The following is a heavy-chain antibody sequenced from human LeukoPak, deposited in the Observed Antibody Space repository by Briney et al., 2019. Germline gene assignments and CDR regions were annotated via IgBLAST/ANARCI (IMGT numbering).Heavy chain of an antibody. J-gene: IGHJ4*02. CDR2: IRSDGSNK. Sequence: GGSLRLSCAASGFTFNNFGMHWVRQAPGRGLEWVAFIRSDGSNKYYADSVKGRFTISRDNSKNTLYLQMNSLRVEDTAVYYCAKGVFGWAYSSSPFDYWGQGILVTVSS. CDR3: AKGVFGWAYSSSPFDY. D-gene: IGHD6-6*01. V-gene: IGHV3-30*02. CDR1: GFTFNNFG.